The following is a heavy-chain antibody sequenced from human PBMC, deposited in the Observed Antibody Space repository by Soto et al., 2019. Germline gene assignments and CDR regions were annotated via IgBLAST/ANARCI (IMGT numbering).Heavy chain of an antibody. Sequence: SVTLSLTCAVYRGSFSGYYWSWIRQPPGKGLEWIGEINHSGSTNYNPSLKSRVTISVDTSKNQFSLKLSSVTAADTAVYYCARGSGWPYYYYYYGMDVWGQGNPVT. CDR1: RGSFSGYY. CDR3: ARGSGWPYYYYYYGMDV. D-gene: IGHD6-19*01. J-gene: IGHJ6*02. CDR2: INHSGST. V-gene: IGHV4-34*01.